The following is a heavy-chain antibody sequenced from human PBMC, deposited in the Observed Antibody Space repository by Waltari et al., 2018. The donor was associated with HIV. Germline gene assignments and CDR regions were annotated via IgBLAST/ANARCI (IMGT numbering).Heavy chain of an antibody. V-gene: IGHV1-69*12. Sequence: QVQLVQSGAEVKKPGSSVKVSCEAPGGPFSNYGISWVRQAPGQGLEWMGAIIPFLGTTNYAQKFQGRITIFADEPTTTAFMELSSLRSEDTAIYFCARVGEYFYNGSGPLGAFDVWGQGTMVTVSS. CDR1: GGPFSNYG. D-gene: IGHD3-22*01. J-gene: IGHJ3*01. CDR3: ARVGEYFYNGSGPLGAFDV. CDR2: IIPFLGTT.